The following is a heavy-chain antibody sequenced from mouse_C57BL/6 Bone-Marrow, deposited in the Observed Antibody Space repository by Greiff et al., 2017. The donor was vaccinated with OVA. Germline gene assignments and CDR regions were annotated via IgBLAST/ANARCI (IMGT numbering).Heavy chain of an antibody. J-gene: IGHJ4*01. CDR1: GYTFTSYW. CDR2: IYPGNSDT. D-gene: IGHD4-1*01. CDR3: TRLTVFYAMDY. Sequence: EVQLQQSGTVLARPGASVKMSCKPSGYTFTSYWMHWVKQRPGQGLEWIGAIYPGNSDTSYNQKFKGKAKLTAVTSASTAYMELSSLTNEDSAVYYCTRLTVFYAMDYWGQGTSVTVSS. V-gene: IGHV1-5*01.